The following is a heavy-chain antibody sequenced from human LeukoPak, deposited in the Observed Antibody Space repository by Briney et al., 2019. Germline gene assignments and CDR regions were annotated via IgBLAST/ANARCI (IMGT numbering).Heavy chain of an antibody. Sequence: SGTLSLTCTIFGGSINSSNWWNWVRQSPGKGLEWIGEINHSGSTNYNSSLKSRVTISIDTSKNQFSLRLSSVTAADTAVYYCASLEYSSSSHDYWGQGTLVTVSS. D-gene: IGHD6-6*01. CDR1: GGSINSSNW. J-gene: IGHJ4*02. V-gene: IGHV4-4*02. CDR2: INHSGST. CDR3: ASLEYSSSSHDY.